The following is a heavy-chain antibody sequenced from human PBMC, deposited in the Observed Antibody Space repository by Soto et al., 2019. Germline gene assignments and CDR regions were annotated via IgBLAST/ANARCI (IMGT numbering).Heavy chain of an antibody. CDR2: ISAYNANA. V-gene: IGHV1-18*01. J-gene: IGHJ6*03. CDR1: GYTFRNFG. Sequence: ASVKVSCKASGYTFRNFGISWVRQAPGQGLEWMGWISAYNANANYAQKFQGRLTMTADTSTSTAYMELSRLRSDDTAVYYCARDSATVTTSVGYYYYMDVWGKGTTVTVS. D-gene: IGHD4-4*01. CDR3: ARDSATVTTSVGYYYYMDV.